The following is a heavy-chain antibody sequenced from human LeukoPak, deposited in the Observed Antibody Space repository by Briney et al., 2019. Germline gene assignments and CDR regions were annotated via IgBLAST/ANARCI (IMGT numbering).Heavy chain of an antibody. CDR3: ARSQLLYQVDY. CDR2: IYYSGST. J-gene: IGHJ4*02. D-gene: IGHD2-2*02. V-gene: IGHV4-59*01. CDR1: GGSISSYY. Sequence: SETLSLTCTVSGGSISSYYWSWIRQPPGKGLEWIGYIYYSGSTNYNPSLKSRVTISVDTSKNQFSLKLSSVTAADTAVYYCARSQLLYQVDYWGQGTLVTVSS.